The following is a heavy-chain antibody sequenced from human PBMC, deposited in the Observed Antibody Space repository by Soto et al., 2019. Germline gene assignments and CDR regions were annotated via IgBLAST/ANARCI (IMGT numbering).Heavy chain of an antibody. J-gene: IGHJ5*02. D-gene: IGHD3-9*01. CDR1: GDSLGGYA. Sequence: PSETLSLTCDVHGDSLGGYAWSWIRQPPGKGLEWIGEITFRGVTNYHPSLKSRVSMSVDTSKNRISLNMSSVTAADTALYFCARKLEASVRHVEWFSYKWFDPWGPGTLVTVSS. CDR3: ARKLEASVRHVEWFSYKWFDP. CDR2: ITFRGVT. V-gene: IGHV4-34*01.